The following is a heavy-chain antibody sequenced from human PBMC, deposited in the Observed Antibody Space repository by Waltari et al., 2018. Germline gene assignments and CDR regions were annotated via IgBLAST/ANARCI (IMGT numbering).Heavy chain of an antibody. CDR1: GSASDFTFATIW. CDR3: TADWFYTLHI. V-gene: IGHV3-15*01. J-gene: IGHJ3*02. D-gene: IGHD3-16*01. Sequence: EVQLVQSGGGLVKSGGSLRLSCGATGSASDFTFATIWMNWVRQAPGKGLEWVGHIKSKTDGGTTDYAAPVKGRFSISRDDSKNTVYLQMNSLEIEDTAKYFCTADWFYTLHIWGQGAVVTVSS. CDR2: IKSKTDGGTT.